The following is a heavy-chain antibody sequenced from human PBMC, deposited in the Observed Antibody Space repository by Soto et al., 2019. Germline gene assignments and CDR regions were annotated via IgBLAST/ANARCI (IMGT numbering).Heavy chain of an antibody. V-gene: IGHV3-30*18. D-gene: IGHD5-12*01. CDR3: AKDRGYAPIYYGIDV. Sequence: QVPLVESGGGVVQPGRSLRLSCAASGFTFSSYGIHWVRQAPGKGLEWVALISYDESKKYYADSVKGRFTISRDNSNTTLFLQMNSLRAEDTAGYHSAKDRGYAPIYYGIDVWGQGTTVTVSS. CDR2: ISYDESKK. J-gene: IGHJ6*02. CDR1: GFTFSSYG.